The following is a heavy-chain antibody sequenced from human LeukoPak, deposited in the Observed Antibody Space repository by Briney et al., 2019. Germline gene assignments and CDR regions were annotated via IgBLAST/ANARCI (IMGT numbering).Heavy chain of an antibody. CDR1: GFTFSSYA. J-gene: IGHJ4*02. Sequence: PGGSLRLSCSASGFTFSSYAMHWVRQAPGKGLEYVSAISSNGGSTYYADSVKGRFTISRDNSKNTLYLQMGSLRAEDTAVYYCVKDLMSRGDRYCSGGSCSQSDYWGQGTLVTVSS. D-gene: IGHD2-15*01. V-gene: IGHV3-64D*06. CDR3: VKDLMSRGDRYCSGGSCSQSDY. CDR2: ISSNGGST.